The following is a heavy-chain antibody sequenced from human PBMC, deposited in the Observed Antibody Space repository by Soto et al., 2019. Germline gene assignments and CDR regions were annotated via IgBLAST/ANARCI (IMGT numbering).Heavy chain of an antibody. CDR1: GFTFSSYG. D-gene: IGHD3-22*01. CDR2: ISYDGSNK. Sequence: GGSLRLSCAASGFTFSSYGMHWVRQAPGKGLEWVAVISYDGSNKYYADSVKGRFTISRDNSKNTLYLQMNSLRAEDTAVYYCAKEAITMIYSGMDVWRQGTTVTVSS. CDR3: AKEAITMIYSGMDV. J-gene: IGHJ6*02. V-gene: IGHV3-30*18.